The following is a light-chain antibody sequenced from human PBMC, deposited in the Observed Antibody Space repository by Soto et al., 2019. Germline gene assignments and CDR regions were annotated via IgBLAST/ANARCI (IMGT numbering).Light chain of an antibody. Sequence: QSVLTQPPSVSATPGQKVTISCSGSSSNIGNNYVSWYQQLPGTAPKLLIYENNKRPSGIPDRFSGSKSGTSATLGITGXXXXXXXXYXCGTWDSSLSAVVFGGGTKLTVL. CDR2: ENN. CDR1: SSNIGNNY. J-gene: IGLJ2*01. CDR3: GTWDSSLSAVV. V-gene: IGLV1-51*02.